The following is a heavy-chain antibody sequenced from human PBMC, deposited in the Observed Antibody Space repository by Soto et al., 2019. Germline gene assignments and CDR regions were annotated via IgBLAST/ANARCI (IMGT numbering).Heavy chain of an antibody. J-gene: IGHJ6*02. D-gene: IGHD5-12*01. CDR1: GGTFSSYT. CDR3: ARGRMATHSYYGMDV. CDR2: IIPILGIA. Sequence: QVQLVQSGAEVKKPGSSVKVSCKSSGGTFSSYTISWVRQAPGQGLEWMGRIIPILGIANYAQKFQGRVTSTADKSTSTAYMELSSLRSEDTAVYYCARGRMATHSYYGMDVWGQGTTVTVSS. V-gene: IGHV1-69*02.